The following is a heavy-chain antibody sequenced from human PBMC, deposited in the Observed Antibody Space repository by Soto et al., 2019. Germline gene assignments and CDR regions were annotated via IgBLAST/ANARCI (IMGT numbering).Heavy chain of an antibody. V-gene: IGHV3-21*01. D-gene: IGHD1-26*01. CDR1: GFTFSSYS. Sequence: GGSLRLSCAASGFTFSSYSMNWVRQAPGKGLECVSSISSSSSYIYYADSVKGRFTISRDNAKNSLYLQMNSLRAEDTAVYYCAREIDSGSYYYYGMDVWGQGTTVNVSS. CDR2: ISSSSSYI. J-gene: IGHJ6*02. CDR3: AREIDSGSYYYYGMDV.